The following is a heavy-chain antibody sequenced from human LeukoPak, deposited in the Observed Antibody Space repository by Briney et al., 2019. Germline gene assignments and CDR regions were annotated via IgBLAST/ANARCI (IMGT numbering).Heavy chain of an antibody. J-gene: IGHJ4*02. D-gene: IGHD6-19*01. V-gene: IGHV3-74*01. CDR3: ARDRTPEQAVAGSYYFDY. CDR2: INSDGSST. CDR1: GFTFSSYW. Sequence: GGPLRLSCAASGFTFSSYWMHWVRQAPGKGLVWVSRINSDGSSTSYADSVKGRFTISRDNAKNTLYLQMNSLRAEDTAVYYCARDRTPEQAVAGSYYFDYWGQGTLVTVSS.